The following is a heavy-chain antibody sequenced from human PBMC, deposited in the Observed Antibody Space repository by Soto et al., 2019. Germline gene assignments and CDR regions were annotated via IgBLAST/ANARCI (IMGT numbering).Heavy chain of an antibody. V-gene: IGHV1-18*01. CDR1: GYTYTSYG. D-gene: IGHD2-15*01. CDR2: ISAYNGNT. CDR3: ARDRQRIRVVPVAAPPGNWFDP. J-gene: IGHJ5*02. Sequence: QVQLVQSGAEVKKPGASVKVSCKASGYTYTSYGISWVRQAPGQGLEWMGWISAYNGNTNYAQKLQGRVTMTTDTSTSTAYMELRSLRSDDTAVYYCARDRQRIRVVPVAAPPGNWFDPWGQGTLVTVSS.